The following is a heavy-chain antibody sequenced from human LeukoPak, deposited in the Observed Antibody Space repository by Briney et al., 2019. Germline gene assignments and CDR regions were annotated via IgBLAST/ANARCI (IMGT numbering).Heavy chain of an antibody. Sequence: GGSLRLSCAASGFTFSSYAMTWVRQAPGKGLEWVSAISGSGDSTYYADSVKGLFTISRDNSKNTLYLQTNRLRAEDTAVYYCAKDPYSSGPYNWFDPWGQGTLVTVSS. CDR1: GFTFSSYA. J-gene: IGHJ5*02. V-gene: IGHV3-23*01. D-gene: IGHD6-19*01. CDR3: AKDPYSSGPYNWFDP. CDR2: ISGSGDST.